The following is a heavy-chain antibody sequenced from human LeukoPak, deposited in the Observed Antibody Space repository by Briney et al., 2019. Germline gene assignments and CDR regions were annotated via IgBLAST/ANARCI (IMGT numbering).Heavy chain of an antibody. V-gene: IGHV1-18*01. D-gene: IGHD3-10*01. J-gene: IGHJ4*02. CDR2: ISAYNGNT. CDR1: GYTFINYG. Sequence: ASVKVSCKASGYTFINYGISWVRQAPGQGLEWMGWISAYNGNTNYAQKLQGRVTMTTDTSTSTVYMELRSLRSDDTAVYYCARNSRGRPHDYWGQGTLVTVSS. CDR3: ARNSRGRPHDY.